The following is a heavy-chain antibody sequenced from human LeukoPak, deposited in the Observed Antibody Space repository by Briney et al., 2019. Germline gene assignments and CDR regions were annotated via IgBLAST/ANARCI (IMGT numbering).Heavy chain of an antibody. V-gene: IGHV4-31*03. CDR1: GASISSGDYF. CDR2: IHYSGST. Sequence: SETLSLTCSVSGASISSGDYFWTWIRQHPGKGLEWIGYIHYSGSTYYNPSLRSRMIISVDTSKNQFSLQLGSVTAADTAVYYCARVVSDCGGARCYKGYLDYWGQGTLVTVSS. J-gene: IGHJ4*02. CDR3: ARVVSDCGGARCYKGYLDY. D-gene: IGHD2-2*02.